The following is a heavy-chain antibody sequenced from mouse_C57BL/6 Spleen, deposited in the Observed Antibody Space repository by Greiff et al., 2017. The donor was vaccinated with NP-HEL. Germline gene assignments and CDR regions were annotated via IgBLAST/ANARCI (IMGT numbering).Heavy chain of an antibody. CDR3: ARSGSYYYAMDY. D-gene: IGHD3-1*01. CDR1: GYAFSSSW. J-gene: IGHJ4*01. CDR2: IYPGDGDT. Sequence: VQLVESGPELVKPGASVKISCKASGYAFSSSWMNWVKQRPGKGLEWIGRIYPGDGDTNYNGKFKGKATLTADKSSSTAYMQLSSLTSEDSAVYFCARSGSYYYAMDYWGQGTSVTVSS. V-gene: IGHV1-82*01.